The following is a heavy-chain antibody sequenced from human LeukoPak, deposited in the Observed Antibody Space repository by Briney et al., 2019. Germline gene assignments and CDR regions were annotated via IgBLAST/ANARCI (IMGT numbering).Heavy chain of an antibody. V-gene: IGHV4-61*02. CDR1: GGSISSGSYY. D-gene: IGHD5-18*01. CDR3: ARESDTGYMDV. Sequence: SETLSLTCTVSGGSISSGSYYWSWIRQPAGKGLEWIGRIYTSGSTNYNPSLKSRVTISVDTSKNQFSLKLSSVTAADTAVYYCARESDTGYMDVWGKGTTVTVSS. CDR2: IYTSGST. J-gene: IGHJ6*03.